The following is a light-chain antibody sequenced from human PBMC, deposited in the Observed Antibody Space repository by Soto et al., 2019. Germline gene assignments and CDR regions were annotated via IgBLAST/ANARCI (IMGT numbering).Light chain of an antibody. CDR1: QGIGST. CDR2: DTS. CDR3: QQYNNWPPYT. J-gene: IGKJ2*01. V-gene: IGKV3-15*01. Sequence: EIVMTQSPATLSVSPGEGATLSCRASQGIGSTLAWYQQKPGQTPRLLIYDTSIRATGVPARFRGSASGTEFTLTITSLQSEDFAVYYCQQYNNWPPYTFGQGTKLEIK.